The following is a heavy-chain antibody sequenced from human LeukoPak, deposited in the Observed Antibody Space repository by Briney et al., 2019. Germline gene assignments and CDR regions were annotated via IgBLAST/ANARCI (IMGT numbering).Heavy chain of an antibody. CDR3: AKDRNDILTGYLIFDY. D-gene: IGHD3-9*01. J-gene: IGHJ4*02. CDR2: ISSRSKYI. CDR1: GFTFSSYS. V-gene: IGHV3-21*04. Sequence: GGSPRLSCAASGFTFSSYSMNWVRQAPGKGLEWLSSISSRSKYIYYADSVKGRFTMSRDNAKNSLYLQMNSLRAEDTAVYYCAKDRNDILTGYLIFDYWGQGTLVTVSS.